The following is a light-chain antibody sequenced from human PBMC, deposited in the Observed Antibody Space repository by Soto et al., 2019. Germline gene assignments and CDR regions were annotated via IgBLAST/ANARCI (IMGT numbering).Light chain of an antibody. Sequence: EIVLTQSPGTLSLSPGERVTLSCRASQSVNNNFLSWYQQKPGQAPRLLIYDASNRATGIPARFSGSGSGTDFTLTISSLEPEDFGVYYCLQRSNWPLTFGGGTKV. CDR1: QSVNNNF. CDR3: LQRSNWPLT. J-gene: IGKJ4*01. V-gene: IGKV3D-20*02. CDR2: DAS.